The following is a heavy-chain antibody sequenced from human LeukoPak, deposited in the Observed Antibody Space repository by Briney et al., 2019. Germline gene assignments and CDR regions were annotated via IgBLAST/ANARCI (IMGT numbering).Heavy chain of an antibody. D-gene: IGHD6-19*01. J-gene: IGHJ4*02. CDR3: ARRTGSGWSEAFDY. V-gene: IGHV4-39*01. CDR2: IHYSGST. CDR1: GGSISSSSYY. Sequence: PSETLSLTCTVSGGSISSSSYYWGWIRQPPGKGLEWIGSIHYSGSTYYNPSLKSRVTISVDTPKNQFSLKLSSVTAADTAVYYCARRTGSGWSEAFDYWGQGTLVTVSS.